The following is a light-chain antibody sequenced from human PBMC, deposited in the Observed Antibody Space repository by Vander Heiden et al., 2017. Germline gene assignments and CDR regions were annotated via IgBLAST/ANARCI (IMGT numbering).Light chain of an antibody. CDR1: SSDVGGYNS. CDR2: AVS. J-gene: IGLJ2*01. Sequence: QSALTQPASVSGSPGQSITISCTGTSSDVGGYNSVSWYQQHPGKAPKFLIYAVSNRPSGVSNRFSGSKSGNTASLTISGLQAEDEADYYCSSYTNNRTPLGGGTKLTVL. V-gene: IGLV2-14*03. CDR3: SSYTNNRTP.